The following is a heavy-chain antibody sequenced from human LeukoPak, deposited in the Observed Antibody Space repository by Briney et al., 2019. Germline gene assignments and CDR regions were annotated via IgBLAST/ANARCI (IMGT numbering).Heavy chain of an antibody. Sequence: SETLSLTCTVSGGSISSGSYYWSWIRQPPGKGLEWIGCMSYSGSTNYNPSLKSRVTISLDTSKNQFSLKLSSVTAADTAVYYCARGARGDWFDPWGQGTLVTVSS. V-gene: IGHV4-61*01. CDR3: ARGARGDWFDP. D-gene: IGHD5-12*01. CDR2: MSYSGST. J-gene: IGHJ5*02. CDR1: GGSISSGSYY.